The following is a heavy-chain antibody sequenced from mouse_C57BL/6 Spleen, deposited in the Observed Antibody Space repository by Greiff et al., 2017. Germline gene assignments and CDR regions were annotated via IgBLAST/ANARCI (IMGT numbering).Heavy chain of an antibody. Sequence: EVQLQQSGPELVKPGASVKIPCKASGYTFTGYNMDWVKQSHGKSLEWIGDINPNNGGTIYNQKFKGKATLTVDKSSSTAYMELRSLTSEDTAVYYCARGCYGSSCYFDYWGQGTTLTVSS. V-gene: IGHV1-18*01. D-gene: IGHD1-1*01. CDR3: ARGCYGSSCYFDY. CDR2: INPNNGGT. J-gene: IGHJ2*01. CDR1: GYTFTGYN.